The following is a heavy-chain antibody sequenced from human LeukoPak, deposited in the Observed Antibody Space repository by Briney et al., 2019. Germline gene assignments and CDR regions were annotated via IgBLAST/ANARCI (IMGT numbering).Heavy chain of an antibody. J-gene: IGHJ4*02. CDR1: GGSISSSSYY. CDR3: ARDRGDSSGYYQFFDY. Sequence: SETLSLTCTVSGGSISSSSYYWGWIRQPPGKGLEWIGGIYYSGSTYYNPSLKSRVTISVDTSKNQFSLKLSSVTAADTAVYYCARDRGDSSGYYQFFDYWGQGTLVTVSS. CDR2: IYYSGST. D-gene: IGHD3-22*01. V-gene: IGHV4-39*07.